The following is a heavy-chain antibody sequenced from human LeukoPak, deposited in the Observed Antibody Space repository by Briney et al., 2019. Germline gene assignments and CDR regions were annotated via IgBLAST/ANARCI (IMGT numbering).Heavy chain of an antibody. J-gene: IGHJ4*02. D-gene: IGHD3-3*01. Sequence: GGSLRLSCTASKFTFSHYGMQWVRQAPGKGLEWVAVISSDGSIKVYADSVKGRFTLSRDNSINTVDLQMNSLRAEDTAVYYCVKEYHSRGFGAYFDYWGQGTLVTVTS. V-gene: IGHV3-30*18. CDR1: KFTFSHYG. CDR2: ISSDGSIK. CDR3: VKEYHSRGFGAYFDY.